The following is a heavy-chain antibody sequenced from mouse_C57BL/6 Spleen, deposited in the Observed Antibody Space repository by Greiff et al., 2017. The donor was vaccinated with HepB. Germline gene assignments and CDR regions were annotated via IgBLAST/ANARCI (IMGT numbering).Heavy chain of an antibody. J-gene: IGHJ4*01. D-gene: IGHD2-10*02. Sequence: QVQLQQPGAELVKPGASVKLSCKASGYTFTSYWMHWVKQRPGQGLEWIGMIHPNSGSTNYNEKFKSKATLTVDKSSSTAYMQLSSLTSEDSAVYYWARSGTLEAMDYWGQGTSVTVSS. CDR3: ARSGTLEAMDY. CDR1: GYTFTSYW. V-gene: IGHV1-64*01. CDR2: IHPNSGST.